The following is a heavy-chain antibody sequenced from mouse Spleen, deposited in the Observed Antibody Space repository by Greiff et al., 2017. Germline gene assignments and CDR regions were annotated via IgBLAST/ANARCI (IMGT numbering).Heavy chain of an antibody. J-gene: IGHJ3*01. D-gene: IGHD1-1*01. CDR2: IDPSDSYT. CDR1: GYTFTSYW. CDR3: ARYDTTGWFAY. V-gene: IGHV1-50*01. Sequence: VQLQQSGAELVKPGASVKLSCKASGYTFTSYWMQWVKQRPGQGLEWIGEIDPSDSYTNYNQKFKGKATLTVDTSSSTAYMQLSSLTSEDSAVYYCARYDTTGWFAYWGQGTLVTVSA.